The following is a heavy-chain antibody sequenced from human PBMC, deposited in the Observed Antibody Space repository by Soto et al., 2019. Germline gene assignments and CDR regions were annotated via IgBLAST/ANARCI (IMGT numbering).Heavy chain of an antibody. CDR2: IYHGGST. J-gene: IGHJ4*02. V-gene: IGHV4-30-2*01. D-gene: IGHD5-12*01. CDR3: ARESRLGYRFFAN. CDR1: GDSISIGGYS. Sequence: QLQLQESGSGLVKPSQTLSLTCDVSGDSISIGGYSWNWLRQPPGKGLQWIGYIYHGGSTYYNPSLKSRVIISVDRSKNHFSLNLTSVTAADTAVYYCARESRLGYRFFANWGQGILVTVSS.